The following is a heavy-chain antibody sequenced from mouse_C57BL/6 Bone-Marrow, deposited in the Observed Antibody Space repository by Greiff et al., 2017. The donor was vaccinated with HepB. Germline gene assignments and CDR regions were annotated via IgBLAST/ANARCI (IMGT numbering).Heavy chain of an antibody. CDR2: ISSGGSYT. CDR3: ARGGYDCGVAGFAY. CDR1: GFTFSSYG. Sequence: DVQLVESGGDLVKPGGSLKLSCAASGFTFSSYGMSWVRQTPDKRLEWVATISSGGSYTYYPDSVKGRFTIYRDNAKNTLYLQMSRLKSEDTAMYYCARGGYDCGVAGFAYWGQGTLVTVSA. D-gene: IGHD2-4*01. V-gene: IGHV5-6*01. J-gene: IGHJ3*01.